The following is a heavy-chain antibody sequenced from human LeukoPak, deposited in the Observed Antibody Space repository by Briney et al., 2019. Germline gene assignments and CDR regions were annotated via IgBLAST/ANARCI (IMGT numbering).Heavy chain of an antibody. Sequence: SVKVSCKASGGAFSDYAITWVRQAPGKGLEWMGRIIPFVDIPYYAQKFQGRVTITADKSTSTVYMELSSLKSEDTAVYYCASALVGKQLHPSEWGQGTPVTVSS. CDR2: IIPFVDIP. CDR3: ASALVGKQLHPSE. J-gene: IGHJ4*02. V-gene: IGHV1-69*04. CDR1: GGAFSDYA. D-gene: IGHD1-1*01.